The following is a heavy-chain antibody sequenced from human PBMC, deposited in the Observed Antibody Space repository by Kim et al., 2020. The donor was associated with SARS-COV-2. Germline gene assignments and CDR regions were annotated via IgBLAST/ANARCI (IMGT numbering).Heavy chain of an antibody. CDR2: ISAYNGNT. CDR1: GYTFTSYG. D-gene: IGHD4-17*01. J-gene: IGHJ6*02. CDR3: ARGRYGDYIHEPHNYYYYYGMDV. V-gene: IGHV1-18*01. Sequence: ASVKVSCKASGYTFTSYGISWVRQAPGQGLEWMGWISAYNGNTNYAQKLQGRVTMTTDTSTSTAYMELRSLRSDDTAVYYCARGRYGDYIHEPHNYYYYYGMDVWGQGTTVTVSS.